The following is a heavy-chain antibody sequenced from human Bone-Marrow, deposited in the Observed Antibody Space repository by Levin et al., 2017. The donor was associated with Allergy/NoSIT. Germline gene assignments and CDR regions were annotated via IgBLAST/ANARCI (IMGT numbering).Heavy chain of an antibody. Sequence: GGSLRLSCAASGFTFSSYWMHWVRQAPGKGLVWVSRINSDGSSTSYADSVKGRFTISRDNAKNTLYLQMNSLRAEDTAVYYCALHLDLPRYSSGWQLDYWGQGTLVTVSS. J-gene: IGHJ4*02. CDR3: ALHLDLPRYSSGWQLDY. CDR2: INSDGSST. CDR1: GFTFSSYW. D-gene: IGHD6-19*01. V-gene: IGHV3-74*01.